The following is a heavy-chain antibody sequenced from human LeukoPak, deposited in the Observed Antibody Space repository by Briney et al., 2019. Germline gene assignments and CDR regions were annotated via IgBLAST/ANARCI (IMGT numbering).Heavy chain of an antibody. D-gene: IGHD3-10*01. CDR3: ARELDRTYGLDY. V-gene: IGHV3-33*01. J-gene: IGHJ4*02. Sequence: GGSLRLSCAASGFTISTNVVHWVRQAPGKGLEWVAVIWYGGRDQSYAGSVKGRFTMSRDNSENMLYLQMNSLRAEDTAVYYCARELDRTYGLDYWGQGTLVTVSS. CDR1: GFTISTNV. CDR2: IWYGGRDQ.